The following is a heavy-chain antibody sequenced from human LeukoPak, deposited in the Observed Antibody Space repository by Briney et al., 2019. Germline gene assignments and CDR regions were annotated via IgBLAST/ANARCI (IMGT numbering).Heavy chain of an antibody. CDR1: GFSFSSYG. V-gene: IGHV3-30*02. D-gene: IGHD6-13*01. J-gene: IGHJ5*02. CDR3: ASQPIP. CDR2: IRNDGSSK. Sequence: GGSLRLSCAASGFSFSSYGMHWVRQAPGKGLEWVAFIRNDGSSKQYTDSVKGRFTISRDNAKNSLYLQMNSLRAEDTAVYYCASQPIPWGQGTLVTVSS.